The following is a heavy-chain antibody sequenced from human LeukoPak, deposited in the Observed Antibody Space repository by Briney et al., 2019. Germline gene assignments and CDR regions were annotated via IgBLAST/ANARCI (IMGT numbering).Heavy chain of an antibody. Sequence: GGSLRLSCAGSGFTFSLYNMHWVRQAPGKGLGWVALISFGGSPKYYADSVKGRFTISRDNSKNTLFLRMSSLRAEDTAVYYCAKSEKTWGRILGGELNNYNNRDAGGKGPTFTV. V-gene: IGHV3-30*04. D-gene: IGHD3-3*02. CDR2: ISFGGSPK. CDR3: AKSEKTWGRILGGELNNYNNRDA. CDR1: GFTFSLYN. J-gene: IGHJ6*03.